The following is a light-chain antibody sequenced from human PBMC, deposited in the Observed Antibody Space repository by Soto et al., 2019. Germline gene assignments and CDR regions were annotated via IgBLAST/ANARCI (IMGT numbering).Light chain of an antibody. Sequence: EFVLAQSPGTLSLSPGERATLSCRASQTFSSYLAWYQQKPGQAPRLLIYGASSRATGIPDRFSGSGSGTDFTLTISRLEPEDVAVYYCQQYGSSPPFTFGPGTKVDIK. CDR1: QTFSSY. CDR2: GAS. V-gene: IGKV3-20*01. J-gene: IGKJ3*01. CDR3: QQYGSSPPFT.